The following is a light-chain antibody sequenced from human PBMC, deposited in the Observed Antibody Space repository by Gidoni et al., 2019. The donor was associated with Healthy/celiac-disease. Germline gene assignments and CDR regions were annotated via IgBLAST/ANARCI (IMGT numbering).Light chain of an antibody. V-gene: IGKV1-39*01. CDR3: QQSYSTSWT. CDR2: AAS. J-gene: IGKJ1*01. CDR1: QSISSY. Sequence: DLQMTKAPSSLSASVGDRVTITCRASQSISSYLNGYQQKPGKAPKLLIYAASSLQSGVPSRFSGSGSGTDFTLTISSLQPEDFATYYCQQSYSTSWTFGQGTKVEIK.